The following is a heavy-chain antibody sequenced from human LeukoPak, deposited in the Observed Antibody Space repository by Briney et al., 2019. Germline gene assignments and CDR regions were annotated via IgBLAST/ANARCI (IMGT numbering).Heavy chain of an antibody. CDR3: ARAMDYYGSGSYSYYFDY. D-gene: IGHD3-10*01. CDR2: ISYDGSNK. J-gene: IGHJ4*02. CDR1: GFTFSSYA. Sequence: GGSLRLSCAASGFTFSSYAMHWVRQAPGKGLEWVAVISYDGSNKYYADSVKGRFTISRDNAKNSLYLQMNSLRAEDTAVYYCARAMDYYGSGSYSYYFDYWGQGTLVTVSS. V-gene: IGHV3-30*04.